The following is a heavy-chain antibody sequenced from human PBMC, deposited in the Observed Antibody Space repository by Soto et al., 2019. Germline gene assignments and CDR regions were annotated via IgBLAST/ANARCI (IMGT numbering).Heavy chain of an antibody. J-gene: IGHJ6*02. CDR1: GFTFGDYA. CDR2: ISGGASTT. CDR3: ANLKPLQFGRFYYCAMDV. D-gene: IGHD2-15*01. V-gene: IGHV3-23*01. Sequence: EAQLLESGGGLVQPGGSLRLSCAGSGFTFGDYAMNWVRQAPGNGLEWVAGISGGASTTYYADSVKGRFSIARDNSANTLTLQLHSLRAEDTAIYYCANLKPLQFGRFYYCAMDVWGQGTAVTVSS.